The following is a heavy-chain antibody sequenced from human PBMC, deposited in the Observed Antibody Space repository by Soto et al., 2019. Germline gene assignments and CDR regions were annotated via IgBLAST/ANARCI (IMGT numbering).Heavy chain of an antibody. V-gene: IGHV1-69*12. CDR1: GGTFSSYA. Sequence: QVQLVQSGAEVKKPGSSAKVSCKASGGTFSSYAISWVRQAPGQGLEWMGGIIPIFGTANYAQKFQGRVTIXXDXSXXTAYMELSSLRSEDTAVYYCARGGYYDSSGYWFDPWGQGTLVTVSS. CDR3: ARGGYYDSSGYWFDP. J-gene: IGHJ5*02. D-gene: IGHD3-22*01. CDR2: IIPIFGTA.